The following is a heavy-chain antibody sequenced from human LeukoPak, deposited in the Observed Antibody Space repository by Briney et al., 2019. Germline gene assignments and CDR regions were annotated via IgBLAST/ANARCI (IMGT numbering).Heavy chain of an antibody. CDR1: GFTFSDYS. CDR2: ISRSGDTI. J-gene: IGHJ4*02. D-gene: IGHD1-7*01. CDR3: AGYHWNSGVVY. Sequence: GGSLRLSCAASGFTFSDYSMSWIRQAPGQGLEWVSSISRSGDTIDYADSVKGRFSISRDNAKNSLYLQMNSLRAEDTAVYYCAGYHWNSGVVYWGQGTLVTVSS. V-gene: IGHV3-11*01.